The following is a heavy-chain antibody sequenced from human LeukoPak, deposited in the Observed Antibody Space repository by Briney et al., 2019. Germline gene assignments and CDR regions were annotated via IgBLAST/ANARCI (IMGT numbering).Heavy chain of an antibody. J-gene: IGHJ4*02. CDR1: GGSISSYY. CDR2: IYYSGST. V-gene: IGHV4-59*01. CDR3: AREEMATETRY. D-gene: IGHD5-24*01. Sequence: SETLSLTCTVSGGSISSYYWSWIRQPPGKGLEWIGYIYYSGSTNYNPSLKSRVTISVDTSKNQFSLKLSSVTAADTAVYYCAREEMATETRYWGQGTLVTVSS.